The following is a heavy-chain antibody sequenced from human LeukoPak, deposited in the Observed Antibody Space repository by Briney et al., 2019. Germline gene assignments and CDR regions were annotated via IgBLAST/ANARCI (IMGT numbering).Heavy chain of an antibody. D-gene: IGHD2-21*01. V-gene: IGHV4-34*01. CDR3: ARVSYCGTDCYPSDS. Sequence: SETLSLTCAVYGGSFSGYYWSWIRQPPGKGLEWIGEINHSGSTNYNPSLKSRVTISVDTSKNQFSLRLRSVTAADTAVYYCARVSYCGTDCYPSDSWGQGALVTVSS. J-gene: IGHJ4*02. CDR2: INHSGST. CDR1: GGSFSGYY.